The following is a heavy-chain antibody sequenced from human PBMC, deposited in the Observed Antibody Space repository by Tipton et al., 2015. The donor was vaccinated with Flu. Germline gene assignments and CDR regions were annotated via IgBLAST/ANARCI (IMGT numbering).Heavy chain of an antibody. V-gene: IGHV4-39*07. CDR2: IYYSGST. CDR1: GGSISSNSYY. Sequence: LRLSCTVSGGSISSNSYYWGWIRQPPGKGLQWIGSIYYSGSTYYNPSLKSRVTISVDTTKTQFSLKLSSVTAQYTAVYYCARDNLSFRYFDLCVRGTLVTVS. J-gene: IGHJ2*01. CDR3: ARDNLSFRYFDL.